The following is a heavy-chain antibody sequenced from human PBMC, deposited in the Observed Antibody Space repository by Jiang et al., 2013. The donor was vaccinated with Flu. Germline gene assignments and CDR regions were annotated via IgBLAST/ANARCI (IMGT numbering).Heavy chain of an antibody. D-gene: IGHD3-9*01. J-gene: IGHJ6*02. V-gene: IGHV4-59*01. CDR2: IYYSGST. CDR1: GGSISSYY. CDR3: ARSQAAHYDILTEYGMDV. Sequence: GLVKPSETLSLTCTVSGGSISSYYWSWIRQPPGKGLEWIGYIYYSGSTNYNPSLKSRVTISVDTSKNQFSLKLSSVTAADTAVYYCARSQAAHYDILTEYGMDVWGQGTTATVSS.